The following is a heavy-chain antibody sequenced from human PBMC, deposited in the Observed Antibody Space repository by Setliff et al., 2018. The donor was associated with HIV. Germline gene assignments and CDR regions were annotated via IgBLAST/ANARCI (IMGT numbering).Heavy chain of an antibody. CDR2: ISSSGSTI. CDR3: ASHSFGISPPGKD. D-gene: IGHD3-16*01. J-gene: IGHJ4*02. Sequence: QPGGSLRLSCAASGFTFSSYSMNWVRQAPGKGLEWVSYISSSGSTIYYADSVKGRFTISRDNSKNTLYLQMSSLSVEDTAIYYCASHSFGISPPGKDWGQGTLVTVSS. V-gene: IGHV3-48*01. CDR1: GFTFSSYS.